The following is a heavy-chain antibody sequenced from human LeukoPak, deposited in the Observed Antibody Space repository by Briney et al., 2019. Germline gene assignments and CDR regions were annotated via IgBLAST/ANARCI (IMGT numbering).Heavy chain of an antibody. CDR3: ARITMVRTNWFDP. J-gene: IGHJ5*02. Sequence: SETLSLTCTVSGGSISSSSYYWGWIRQPPGKGLEWIGSIYYSGSTYYNPSLKSRVTISVDTSKNQSSLKLSSVTAADTAVYYCARITMVRTNWFDPWGQGTLVTVSS. CDR1: GGSISSSSYY. CDR2: IYYSGST. D-gene: IGHD3-10*01. V-gene: IGHV4-39*01.